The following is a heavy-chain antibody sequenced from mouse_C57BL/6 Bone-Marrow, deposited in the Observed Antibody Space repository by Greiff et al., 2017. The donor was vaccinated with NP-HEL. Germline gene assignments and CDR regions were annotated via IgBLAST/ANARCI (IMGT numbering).Heavy chain of an antibody. CDR1: GYTFTSYW. V-gene: IGHV1-59*01. D-gene: IGHD3-1*01. CDR2: IDPSDSYT. CDR3: ASPHCLGY. J-gene: IGHJ2*01. Sequence: QVQLQQPGAELVRPGTSVKLSCKASGYTFTSYWMHWVKQRPGQGLEWIGVIDPSDSYTNYNQKFKGKATLTVDTSSSTAYMQLSSLTSEDSAVYYCASPHCLGYWGQGTTLTVSS.